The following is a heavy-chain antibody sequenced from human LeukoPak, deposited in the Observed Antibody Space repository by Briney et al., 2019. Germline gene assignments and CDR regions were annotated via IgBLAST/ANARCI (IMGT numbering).Heavy chain of an antibody. Sequence: PGGSLRLSCAASGFTFSSYAMSWVRQTPGKGLEWVSAISGSGGSTYYADSVKGRLTISRDNSKNTLYLQMNSLRAEDTAVYYCAKGGSRHYYDSSGSEEYFQHWGQGTLVTVSS. CDR1: GFTFSSYA. J-gene: IGHJ1*01. D-gene: IGHD3-22*01. CDR2: ISGSGGST. CDR3: AKGGSRHYYDSSGSEEYFQH. V-gene: IGHV3-23*01.